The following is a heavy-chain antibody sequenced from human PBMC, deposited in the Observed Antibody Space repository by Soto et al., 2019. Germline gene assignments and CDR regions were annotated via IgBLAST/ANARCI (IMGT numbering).Heavy chain of an antibody. D-gene: IGHD1-26*01. V-gene: IGHV3-7*03. CDR3: GRGLYTGSPHFFY. J-gene: IGHJ4*02. CDR1: GFTFSSYW. Sequence: GGSLRLSCAASGFTFSSYWMSWVRQAPGKGLEWVANIKQDGSEKYYVDSVKGRFTISRDNAKRSLYLQMNSLRVEDTVVYYWGRGLYTGSPHFFYWGQGTLVTVSS. CDR2: IKQDGSEK.